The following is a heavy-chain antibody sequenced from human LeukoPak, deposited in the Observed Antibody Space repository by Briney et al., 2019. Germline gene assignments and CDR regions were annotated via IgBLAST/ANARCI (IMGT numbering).Heavy chain of an antibody. Sequence: GGSLRLSCAASGFTFSSYAMSWVRQAPGKGLQWVSAISRGGDSPYYADSGKVRFTITRDNSRTTLYLQMNSLRAEDTAIYYCAKEVYGSGPYYLDYWGQGTLVTVSS. CDR3: AKEVYGSGPYYLDY. J-gene: IGHJ4*02. CDR2: ISRGGDSP. D-gene: IGHD3-10*01. CDR1: GFTFSSYA. V-gene: IGHV3-23*01.